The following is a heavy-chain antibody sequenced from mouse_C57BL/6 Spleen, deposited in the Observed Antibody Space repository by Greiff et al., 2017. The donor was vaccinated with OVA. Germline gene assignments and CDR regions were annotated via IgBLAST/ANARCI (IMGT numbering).Heavy chain of an antibody. J-gene: IGHJ2*01. CDR1: GYTFTSYG. Sequence: QVHVKQSGAELARPGASVKLSCKASGYTFTSYGISWVKQRTGQGLEWIGEIYPRSGNTYYNEKFKGKATLTADKSSSTAYMELRSLTSEDSAVYFCARRDDGSDYWGQGTTLTVSS. D-gene: IGHD2-3*01. V-gene: IGHV1-81*01. CDR2: IYPRSGNT. CDR3: ARRDDGSDY.